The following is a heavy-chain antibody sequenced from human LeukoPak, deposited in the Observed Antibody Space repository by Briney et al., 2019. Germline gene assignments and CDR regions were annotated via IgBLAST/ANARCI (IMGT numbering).Heavy chain of an antibody. D-gene: IGHD4/OR15-4a*01. J-gene: IGHJ2*01. CDR1: GGSIISSNW. CDR3: ARGLTSSDWYFDL. CDR2: IYHSGST. V-gene: IGHV4-4*02. Sequence: SETLSLTCAVSGGSIISSNWWSWVRQPPGKGLEWIGEIYHSGSTNYNPSLKSRVTISVDKSKNQFSLKLSSVTAADTAVYYCARGLTSSDWYFDLWGRGTLVTVSS.